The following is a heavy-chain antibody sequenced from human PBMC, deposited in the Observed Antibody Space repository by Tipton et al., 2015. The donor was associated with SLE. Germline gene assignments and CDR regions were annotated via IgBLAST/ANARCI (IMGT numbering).Heavy chain of an antibody. CDR1: GFTFSSYE. CDR3: ARDLGAGYGDYGS. D-gene: IGHD4-17*01. CDR2: ISSSSSYI. J-gene: IGHJ4*02. Sequence: SLRLSCATSGFTFSSYEMIWARQAPGKGLEWVSSISSSSSYIYYADSVKGRFTISRDNAKNSLYLQMNSLRAEDTAVYYCARDLGAGYGDYGSWGQGTLVTVSS. V-gene: IGHV3-21*03.